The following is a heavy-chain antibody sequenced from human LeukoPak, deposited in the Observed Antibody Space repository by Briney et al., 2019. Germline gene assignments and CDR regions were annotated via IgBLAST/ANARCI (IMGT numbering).Heavy chain of an antibody. CDR3: ARGKRTFRN. V-gene: IGHV3-11*01. Sequence: PGGPLRLSCAASGLTFSDYYMSWVRQGPGKELEWVSYISPSSSSTYYAGSVKGRFTISRDNAKRSLYLQMDSLRAEDTAVYYCARGKRTFRNWGQGALVTVSS. D-gene: IGHD1-1*01. CDR2: ISPSSSST. J-gene: IGHJ4*02. CDR1: GLTFSDYY.